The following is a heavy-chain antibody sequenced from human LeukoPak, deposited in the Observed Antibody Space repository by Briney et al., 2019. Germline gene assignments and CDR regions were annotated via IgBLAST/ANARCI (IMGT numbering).Heavy chain of an antibody. D-gene: IGHD3-22*01. CDR2: IYSGGST. V-gene: IGHV3-66*01. CDR3: ARDISSGYYDAFDI. J-gene: IGHJ3*02. CDR1: EFTASSNY. Sequence: PGGSLRLSCAASEFTASSNYMSWVRQAAGEGLGWVSIIYSGGSTYYADSVKGRFTISRDNSKNTLYLQMNSLRAEDTAVYYCARDISSGYYDAFDIWGQGTMVTVSS.